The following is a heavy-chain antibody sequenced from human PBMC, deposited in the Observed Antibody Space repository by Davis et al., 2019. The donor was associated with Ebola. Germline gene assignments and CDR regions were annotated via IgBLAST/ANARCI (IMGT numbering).Heavy chain of an antibody. D-gene: IGHD3-22*01. Sequence: ASVKVSCKASGYTFTTYGISWVRQAPGQGLEWMGWISPYNGNTDYAQKLQGRVTMTTDTSTTTAYMELRSLRSDDTAVYYCARYSDSSGYYYRRDFDYWGQGTLVTVSS. CDR2: ISPYNGNT. CDR1: GYTFTTYG. V-gene: IGHV1-18*01. J-gene: IGHJ4*02. CDR3: ARYSDSSGYYYRRDFDY.